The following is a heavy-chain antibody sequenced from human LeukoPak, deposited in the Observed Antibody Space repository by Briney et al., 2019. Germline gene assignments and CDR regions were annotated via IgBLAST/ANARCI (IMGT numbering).Heavy chain of an antibody. J-gene: IGHJ4*02. D-gene: IGHD6-13*01. Sequence: SESLSLTCTVSGGSISSYYWSWIRQPPGKGLEWIGYIYYSGSTNYNPSLKSRVTISVDTSKNQFSLKLSSVTAADTAVYYCAGGGIYWGQGTLVTFSS. CDR2: IYYSGST. CDR1: GGSISSYY. V-gene: IGHV4-59*01. CDR3: AGGGIY.